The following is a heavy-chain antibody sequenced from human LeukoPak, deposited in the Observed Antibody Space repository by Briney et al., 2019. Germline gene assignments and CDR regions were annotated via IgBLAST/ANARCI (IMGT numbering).Heavy chain of an antibody. CDR3: ARLRTPTGWFAP. CDR2: IYHGDSDT. V-gene: IGHV5-51*01. Sequence: PGESLKIPCNGSGYSFTSYCLGWGRQMPGKGLEGMVIIYHGDSDTRYSPSFQGQVTISDDTSISTAYPQWSSLKASDTAMYYCARLRTPTGWFAPRGQGTLVT. J-gene: IGHJ5*02. D-gene: IGHD2-2*01. CDR1: GYSFTSYC.